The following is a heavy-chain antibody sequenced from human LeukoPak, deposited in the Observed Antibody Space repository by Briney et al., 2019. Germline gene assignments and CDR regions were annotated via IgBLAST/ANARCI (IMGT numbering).Heavy chain of an antibody. D-gene: IGHD2-21*02. CDR3: AKGRHVVVTATFDS. J-gene: IGHJ4*02. CDR1: GFSFSSYA. CDR2: ISGSVSST. Sequence: PGGSLRLSCAVSGFSFSSYAMSWVRQPPGKGLEWVSAISGSVSSTYYADSMKGRSTISRANSKQTLYRRRNCLIAADTALYYCAKGRHVVVTATFDSWGQGNLVTVSS. V-gene: IGHV3-23*01.